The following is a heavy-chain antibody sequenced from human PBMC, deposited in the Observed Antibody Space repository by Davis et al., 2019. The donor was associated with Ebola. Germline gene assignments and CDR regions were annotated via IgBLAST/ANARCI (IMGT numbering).Heavy chain of an antibody. V-gene: IGHV3-23*01. CDR2: ISGSGGST. Sequence: ETLSLTCAVYGGSFSGYYWSWIRQPPGKGLEWVSAISGSGGSTYYADSVKGRFTISRDNSKNTLYLQMNSLRAEDTAVYYCAKGTIVVVVAATGMDYWGQGALVTVSS. CDR1: GGSFSGYY. J-gene: IGHJ4*02. D-gene: IGHD2-15*01. CDR3: AKGTIVVVVAATGMDY.